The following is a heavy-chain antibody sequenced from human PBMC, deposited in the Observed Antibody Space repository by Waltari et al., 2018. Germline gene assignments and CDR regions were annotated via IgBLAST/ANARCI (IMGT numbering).Heavy chain of an antibody. Sequence: EVQLLESGGGLVQPGGSLRLSCAASGFTFSSYALRWVRQAPGKGLEWVSAISGSGGSTYYEDSVKGRFTISRDNSKNTLYLQMNSLRAEDTAVYYCAKEIAVAGTRPFDYWGQGTLVTVSS. CDR2: ISGSGGST. D-gene: IGHD6-19*01. CDR3: AKEIAVAGTRPFDY. J-gene: IGHJ4*02. V-gene: IGHV3-23*01. CDR1: GFTFSSYA.